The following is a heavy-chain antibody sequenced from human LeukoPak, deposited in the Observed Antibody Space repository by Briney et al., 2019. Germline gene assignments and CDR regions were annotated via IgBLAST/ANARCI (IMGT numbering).Heavy chain of an antibody. CDR3: ARAGWFGEILVDY. J-gene: IGHJ4*02. D-gene: IGHD3-10*01. V-gene: IGHV4-59*01. CDR2: IYYNGIT. Sequence: PSETLSLTCTVSDGSISSYYWSWIRQPPGKGLEWIGYIYYNGITNYNPSLKSRVTISVDTSKNQFSLKLTSVTAADTAVYYCARAGWFGEILVDYWGRGTLVAVSS. CDR1: DGSISSYY.